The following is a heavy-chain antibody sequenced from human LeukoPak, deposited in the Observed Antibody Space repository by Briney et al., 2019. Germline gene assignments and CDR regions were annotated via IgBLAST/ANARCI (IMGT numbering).Heavy chain of an antibody. CDR3: ARGNHLHWYFDL. CDR2: IYCSGST. V-gene: IGHV4-59*01. D-gene: IGHD1-14*01. CDR1: GGSISSYY. Sequence: SETLSLTCTVSGGSISSYYWSWIRQPPGKGLEWIGYIYCSGSTNYNPSLKSRVTISVDTSKNQFSLKLSSVTAADTAVYYCARGNHLHWYFDLWGRGTLVTVSS. J-gene: IGHJ2*01.